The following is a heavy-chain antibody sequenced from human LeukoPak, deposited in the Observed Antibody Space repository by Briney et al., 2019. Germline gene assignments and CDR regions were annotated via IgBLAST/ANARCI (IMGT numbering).Heavy chain of an antibody. CDR1: RFTFKTSW. J-gene: IGHJ4*02. Sequence: AGGSLRLSCTASRFTFKTSWMSWVRQAPGKGLEWVSSISSSSSYIYYADSVKGRFTISRDNAKNSLYLQMNSLRAEDTAVYYCARMGGYDWGDRGYFDYWGQGTLVTVSS. CDR3: ARMGGYDWGDRGYFDY. CDR2: ISSSSSYI. D-gene: IGHD5-12*01. V-gene: IGHV3-21*01.